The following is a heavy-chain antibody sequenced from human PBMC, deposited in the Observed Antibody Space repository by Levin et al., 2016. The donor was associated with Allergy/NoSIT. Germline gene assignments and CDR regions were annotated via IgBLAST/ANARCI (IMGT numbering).Heavy chain of an antibody. D-gene: IGHD2-2*01. CDR1: GGTFSSYA. CDR3: ARGDPYCSSTSCISGDYYYYMDV. Sequence: PSVKVSCKASGGTFSSYAISWVRQAPGQGLEWMGGIIPIFGTANYAQKFQGRVTITADESTSTAYMELSSLRSEDTAVYYCARGDPYCSSTSCISGDYYYYMDVWGKGTTVTVSS. J-gene: IGHJ6*03. V-gene: IGHV1-69*13. CDR2: IIPIFGTA.